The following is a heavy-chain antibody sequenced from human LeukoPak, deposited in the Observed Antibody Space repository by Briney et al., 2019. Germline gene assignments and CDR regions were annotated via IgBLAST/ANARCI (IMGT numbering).Heavy chain of an antibody. J-gene: IGHJ3*02. CDR3: ARESYCSGGRCYSIANDAFDI. D-gene: IGHD2-15*01. V-gene: IGHV4-31*03. CDR1: GGSISSGGYS. Sequence: SETLSLTCTVSGGSISSGGYSWSWIRQHPGKGLEWIGYIYYSGSTYYNLSPKSRVTISVDTSKNQFSLKLSSVTAADTAVYYCARESYCSGGRCYSIANDAFDIWGQGTMVTVSS. CDR2: IYYSGST.